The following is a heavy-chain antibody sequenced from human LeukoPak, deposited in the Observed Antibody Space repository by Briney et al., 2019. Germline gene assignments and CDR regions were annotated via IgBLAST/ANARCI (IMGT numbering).Heavy chain of an antibody. J-gene: IGHJ3*02. CDR1: GDSISNGSCY. CDR3: ARWAMTTDDAFDI. D-gene: IGHD4-17*01. V-gene: IGHV4-61*02. CDR2: IYTSGST. Sequence: SETLSLTCTVSGDSISNGSCYWNWIRQPAGKGLEWIGRIYTSGSTNYNPSLKSRVTISVDTSKNQFSLKLSSVTAADTAVYYCARWAMTTDDAFDIWGQGTMVTVSS.